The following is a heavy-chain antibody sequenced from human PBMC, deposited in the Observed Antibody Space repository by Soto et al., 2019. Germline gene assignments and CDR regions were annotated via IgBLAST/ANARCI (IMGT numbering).Heavy chain of an antibody. V-gene: IGHV4-38-2*01. D-gene: IGHD1-26*01. J-gene: IGHJ4*02. CDR2: IYRSGTT. CDR1: NFSISSGYY. CDR3: ARTHSGSYYSVFNY. Sequence: SETLSLTCVVSNFSISSGYYWGWIRQSPGKGLEWIASIYRSGTTSYNPSLKSRVTSSVDPSKNQFSLMLTAVTAADTAVYYCARTHSGSYYSVFNYWGRGSLVTVSS.